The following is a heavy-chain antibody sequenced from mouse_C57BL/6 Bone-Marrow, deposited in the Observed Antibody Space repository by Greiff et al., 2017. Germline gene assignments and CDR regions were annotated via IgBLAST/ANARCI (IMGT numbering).Heavy chain of an antibody. J-gene: IGHJ4*01. V-gene: IGHV1-50*01. CDR3: AREEIYYGNHGSYYYAMDY. Sequence: QVQLKQPGAELVKPGASVKLSCKASGYTFTSYWMQWVKQRPGQGLEWIGEIDPSDSYPNYNQKFKGKATLTVDTSSSTAYMQLSSLTSEDSAVYYCAREEIYYGNHGSYYYAMDYWGQGTSVTVSS. D-gene: IGHD2-1*01. CDR2: IDPSDSYP. CDR1: GYTFTSYW.